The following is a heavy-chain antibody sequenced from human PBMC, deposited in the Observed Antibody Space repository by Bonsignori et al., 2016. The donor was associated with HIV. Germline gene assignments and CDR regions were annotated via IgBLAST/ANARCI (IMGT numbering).Heavy chain of an antibody. Sequence: WIRQPPGKGLEWIGSIYHSGSTYYNPSLKSRVTISVDTSKNQFSLKLSSVTAADTAVYYCAREKAISGPYYYYMDVWGKGTTVTVSS. J-gene: IGHJ6*03. CDR3: AREKAISGPYYYYMDV. D-gene: IGHD2-21*01. V-gene: IGHV4-38-2*02. CDR2: IYHSGST.